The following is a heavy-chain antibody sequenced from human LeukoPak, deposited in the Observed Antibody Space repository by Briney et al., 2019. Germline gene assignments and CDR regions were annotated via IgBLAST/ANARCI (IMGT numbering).Heavy chain of an antibody. Sequence: SETLSLTCAVYGGSFSGYYWSWIRQPPGKGLEWVGEINHSGSTNYNPSLKSRVTTSVDTSKNQFSLKLSSVTAADTAVYYCARVRDSGSYYFDYWGQGTLVTVSS. CDR2: INHSGST. J-gene: IGHJ4*02. V-gene: IGHV4-34*01. CDR3: ARVRDSGSYYFDY. CDR1: GGSFSGYY. D-gene: IGHD1-26*01.